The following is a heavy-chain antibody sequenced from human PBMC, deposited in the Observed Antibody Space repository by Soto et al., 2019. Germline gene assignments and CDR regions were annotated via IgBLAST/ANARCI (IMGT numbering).Heavy chain of an antibody. CDR1: GGSLINSSFY. V-gene: IGHV4-39*01. CDR3: ARMGYYDSSGYRPNWFDP. CDR2: IYYSRDT. Sequence: QLQLQESGPGLVKPSETLSLTCTVSGGSLINSSFYWGWIRQPPGKGLEWIGTIYYSRDTYYTPSLKSRVTISADTSNNHFSLHLTSETAADTAVYYCARMGYYDSSGYRPNWFDPWGQETLVTVSP. D-gene: IGHD3-22*01. J-gene: IGHJ5*02.